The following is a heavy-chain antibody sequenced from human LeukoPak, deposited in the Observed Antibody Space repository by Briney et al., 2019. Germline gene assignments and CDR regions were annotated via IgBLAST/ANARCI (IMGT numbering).Heavy chain of an antibody. CDR2: INPNSGGT. CDR3: ARDKRPRGPNYYYYYMDV. CDR1: GYTFTGYY. J-gene: IGHJ6*03. Sequence: GASVKVSCKASGYTFTGYYMHWVRQAPGQGLEWMGWINPNSGGTNYAQKFQGRVTMTRDTSISTAYMELSRLRSDDTAVYYCARDKRPRGPNYYYYYMDVWGKGTTVTISS. V-gene: IGHV1-2*02.